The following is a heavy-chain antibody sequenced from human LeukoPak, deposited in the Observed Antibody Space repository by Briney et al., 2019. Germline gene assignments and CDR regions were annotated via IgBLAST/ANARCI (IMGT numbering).Heavy chain of an antibody. CDR1: GASISSYY. J-gene: IGHJ4*02. CDR3: ARDPGPYCTTTSCYVDY. V-gene: IGHV4-59*01. CDR2: IYYSGYT. D-gene: IGHD2-2*01. Sequence: SETLSLTCTVSGASISSYYCSWIRQPPGKGLEWIGCIYYSGYTNYNPSLKSRVTLSVDTSKNQFSLKVSSVTAADTAVYYCARDPGPYCTTTSCYVDYWGRGTLVTVSS.